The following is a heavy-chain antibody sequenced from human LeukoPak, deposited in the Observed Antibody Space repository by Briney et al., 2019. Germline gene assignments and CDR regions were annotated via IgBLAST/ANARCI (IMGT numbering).Heavy chain of an antibody. CDR3: ARDHYYGSGDDYYYYYGMDV. J-gene: IGHJ6*04. CDR1: GGSFSSGSYY. D-gene: IGHD3-10*01. Sequence: SETLSLTCTVSGGSFSSGSYYWSWIRQPPGTGLEWLGYIYYSGSTNYNPSLKSRVTISVDTSKNQFALKLSSVTAADTAVYYCARDHYYGSGDDYYYYYGMDVWGKGTTVTVSS. CDR2: IYYSGST. V-gene: IGHV4-61*01.